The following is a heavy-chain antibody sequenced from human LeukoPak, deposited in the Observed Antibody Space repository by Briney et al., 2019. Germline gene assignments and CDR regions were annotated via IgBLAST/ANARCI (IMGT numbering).Heavy chain of an antibody. V-gene: IGHV1-8*01. Sequence: ASMKVSCKASGYTFTSYDINWVRQATGQGLEWMGWMNPNSGNTGYAQKFQGRVTMTRNTSISTAYMELSSLRSEDTAVYYCARINYYDSSGYFARYYYYYGMDVWGQGTTVTVSS. CDR2: MNPNSGNT. CDR3: ARINYYDSSGYFARYYYYYGMDV. D-gene: IGHD3-22*01. J-gene: IGHJ6*02. CDR1: GYTFTSYD.